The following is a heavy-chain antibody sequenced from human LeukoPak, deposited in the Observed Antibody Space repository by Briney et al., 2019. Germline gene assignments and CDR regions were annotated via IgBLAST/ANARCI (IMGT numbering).Heavy chain of an antibody. J-gene: IGHJ4*02. CDR3: ARGPDPRNYYDSSGYPYYFDY. Sequence: PGGSLRLSCAASGFSLFSSYAMSWVRQAPGKGLEWVANIKQDGSEKYYVDSVKGRFTISRDNAKNSLYLQMNSLRAEDTAVYYCARGPDPRNYYDSSGYPYYFDYWGQGTLVTVSS. D-gene: IGHD3-22*01. V-gene: IGHV3-7*01. CDR1: GFSLFSSYA. CDR2: IKQDGSEK.